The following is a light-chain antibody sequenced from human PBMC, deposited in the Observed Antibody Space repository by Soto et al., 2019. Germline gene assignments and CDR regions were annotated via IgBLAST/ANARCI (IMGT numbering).Light chain of an antibody. V-gene: IGLV2-14*03. CDR1: SSDSGGYDF. J-gene: IGLJ2*01. Sequence: QSVLTQPASVSGSPGQSITISCTGTSSDSGGYDFVSWFQQHPGKAPKLMIYDVSNRPSGVSNRFSGSKSGNTASLTISGLQTEDEADYYCSSFASSSTVVFGGGTQVTVL. CDR2: DVS. CDR3: SSFASSSTVV.